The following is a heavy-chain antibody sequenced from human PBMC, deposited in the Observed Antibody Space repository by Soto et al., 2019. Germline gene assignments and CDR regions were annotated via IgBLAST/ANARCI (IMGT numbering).Heavy chain of an antibody. V-gene: IGHV1-46*01. Sequence: QVQLVQSGAEVKKPGASVKVSCKASGDTFTDYYIHWVRQAPGQGLDWMGTVNPSGGHTTYAQHFLGRMTMTRDTYTSTLYMELTSLTSEDTAVYYCARGGHVVVVTAALDYWGQGTLVTVSS. CDR1: GDTFTDYY. CDR3: ARGGHVVVVTAALDY. J-gene: IGHJ4*02. D-gene: IGHD2-21*02. CDR2: VNPSGGHT.